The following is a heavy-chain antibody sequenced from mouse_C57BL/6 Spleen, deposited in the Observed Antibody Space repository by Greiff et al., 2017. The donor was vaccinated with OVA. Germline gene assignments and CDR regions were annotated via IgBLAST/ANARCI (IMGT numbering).Heavy chain of an antibody. V-gene: IGHV1-15*01. Sequence: VQLQQSGAELVRPGASVTLSCKASGYTFTDYEMHWVKQTPVHGLEWIGAIDPETGGTAYNQKFKGKAILTADKSSSTAYMALRSLTSEDSAVYYCTRRGDYWGQGTTLTVSS. CDR3: TRRGDY. J-gene: IGHJ2*01. CDR1: GYTFTDYE. CDR2: IDPETGGT.